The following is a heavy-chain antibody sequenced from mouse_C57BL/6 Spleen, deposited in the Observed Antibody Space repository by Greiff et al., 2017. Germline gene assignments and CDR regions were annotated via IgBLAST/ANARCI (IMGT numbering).Heavy chain of an antibody. CDR1: GYTFTSYW. CDR3: ARSNYGSGFWFAY. J-gene: IGHJ3*01. Sequence: VQLQQSGAELAKPGASVKLSCKASGYTFTSYWMHWVKQRPGQGLEWIGYINPSSGYTTYNQKFKDKATLTADKSSSTAYMQLSSLTYEDSAVYYCARSNYGSGFWFAYWGQGTLVTVSA. D-gene: IGHD1-1*01. CDR2: INPSSGYT. V-gene: IGHV1-7*01.